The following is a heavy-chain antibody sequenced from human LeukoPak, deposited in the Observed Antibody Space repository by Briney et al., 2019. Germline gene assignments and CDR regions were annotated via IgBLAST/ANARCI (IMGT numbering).Heavy chain of an antibody. CDR1: QFTLSSYS. D-gene: IGHD3-10*01. Sequence: GGSLRLSCAASQFTLSSYSMNWVRQAPGKGLEWVANIKQDGSEKYYVDSVKGRFTISRDNAKNSLYLQMNSLRAEDTAVYYCARDMVRNAFDIWGQGTMVTVSS. J-gene: IGHJ3*02. CDR2: IKQDGSEK. CDR3: ARDMVRNAFDI. V-gene: IGHV3-7*01.